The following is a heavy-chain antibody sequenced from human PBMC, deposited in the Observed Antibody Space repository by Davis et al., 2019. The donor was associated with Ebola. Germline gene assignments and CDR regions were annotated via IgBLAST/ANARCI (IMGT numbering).Heavy chain of an antibody. D-gene: IGHD3-10*02. V-gene: IGHV1-69*04. CDR3: AGEECFDL. CDR1: GGTFINYA. Sequence: SVTVSCKTSGGTFINYAVNWVRQAPGQGLEWMGRIIPVVDTKDYAQKFQGRVTLTADKATNTAYMELSGLRFDDTAVYYCAGEECFDLWGQGTMVSVTS. CDR2: IIPVVDTK. J-gene: IGHJ3*01.